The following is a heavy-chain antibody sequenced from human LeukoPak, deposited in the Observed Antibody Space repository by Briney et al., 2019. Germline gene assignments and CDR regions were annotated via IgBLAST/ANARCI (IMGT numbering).Heavy chain of an antibody. D-gene: IGHD1-1*01. J-gene: IGHJ4*02. V-gene: IGHV3-33*01. CDR2: TRFDGSIK. CDR3: ARWGGTRQYYFDY. Sequence: PGRSLRLSCAVSGFIFSDYVFHRVRQAPGKRLEWVAVTRFDGSIKQYADSVKGRFTISRDDSKNTLYLQMNFLKSEDTAVYYCARWGGTRQYYFDYWGQGTLVTVSS. CDR1: GFIFSDYV.